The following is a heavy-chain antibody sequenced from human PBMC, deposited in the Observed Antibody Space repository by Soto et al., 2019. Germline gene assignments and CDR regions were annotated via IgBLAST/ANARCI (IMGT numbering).Heavy chain of an antibody. CDR3: AIVNTCYDSSGYCLDD. CDR2: IWYDGSNK. V-gene: IGHV3-33*01. Sequence: PGGSLRISCAASGFTFSSYGMHWVRQAPGKGLEWVAVIWYDGSNKYYADSVKGRFTISRDNSKNTLYLQMNSLRAEDTAVYYCAIVNTCYDSSGYCLDDWGQGSLVTVSS. CDR1: GFTFSSYG. J-gene: IGHJ4*02. D-gene: IGHD3-22*01.